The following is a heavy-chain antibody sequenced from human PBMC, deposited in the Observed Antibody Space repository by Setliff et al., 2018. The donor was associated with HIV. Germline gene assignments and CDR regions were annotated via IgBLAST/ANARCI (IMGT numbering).Heavy chain of an antibody. D-gene: IGHD3-9*01. CDR3: VREGWTALRYFDWLLSYMDV. CDR1: GFTFSSYW. V-gene: IGHV3-74*01. CDR2: INTDGSDT. J-gene: IGHJ6*03. Sequence: LRLSCAASGFTFSSYWMHWVRQAPGKGLVWVSRINTDGSDTNYADFVKGRFTMSRDNAKNTVTLQMNSLRAEDTAVYYCVREGWTALRYFDWLLSYMDVWGKGTTVTVS.